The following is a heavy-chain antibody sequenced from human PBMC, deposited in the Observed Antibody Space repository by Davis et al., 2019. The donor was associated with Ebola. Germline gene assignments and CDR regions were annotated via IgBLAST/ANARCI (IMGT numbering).Heavy chain of an antibody. Sequence: GGSLRLSCAASGFTFSSYEMNWVRQAPGKGLEWVSYISSSGSTIYYADSVKGRFTVSRDNSKNILYLQLNSLRVDDTAVYYCAKGTTGTTGGAFDVWGRGTMVTVSS. CDR2: ISSSGSTI. CDR1: GFTFSSYE. J-gene: IGHJ3*01. CDR3: AKGTTGTTGGAFDV. V-gene: IGHV3-48*03. D-gene: IGHD1-1*01.